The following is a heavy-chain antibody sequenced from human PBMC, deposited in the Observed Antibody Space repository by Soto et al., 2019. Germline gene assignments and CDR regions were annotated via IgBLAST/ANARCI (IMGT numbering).Heavy chain of an antibody. Sequence: EVQLLESGGGLVQPGGSLRLSCAASGFTFGTYAMNWVHQAPGKGLEWVSGISGSGGSTYYTDSVKGRFTISRDNSRNTLYLQMNSLRADDTALYYCAKDRSVDTRDWFDPWGQGTLVTVSS. CDR3: AKDRSVDTRDWFDP. D-gene: IGHD5-18*01. V-gene: IGHV3-23*01. CDR2: ISGSGGST. CDR1: GFTFGTYA. J-gene: IGHJ5*02.